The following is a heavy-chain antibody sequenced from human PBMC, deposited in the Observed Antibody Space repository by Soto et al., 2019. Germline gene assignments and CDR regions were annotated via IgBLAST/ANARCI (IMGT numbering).Heavy chain of an antibody. CDR3: ARGNRMRGIMIRAYNWLDP. Sequence: EVQLVESGGGLVQHGGSLRLSCAASGFTFSSDWMHWVRQAPGKGLVWVSRIKSDGTRTTYADFVKGRFTISSDNAKNMLYLEMNSLRAEDTAVYFCARGNRMRGIMIRAYNWLDPWGQGTLVTVSS. D-gene: IGHD3-10*01. CDR1: GFTFSSDW. J-gene: IGHJ5*02. V-gene: IGHV3-74*01. CDR2: IKSDGTRT.